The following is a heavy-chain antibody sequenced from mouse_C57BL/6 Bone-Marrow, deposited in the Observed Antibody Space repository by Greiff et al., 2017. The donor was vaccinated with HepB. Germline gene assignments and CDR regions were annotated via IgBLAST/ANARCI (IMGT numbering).Heavy chain of an antibody. J-gene: IGHJ3*01. V-gene: IGHV1-26*01. Sequence: VQLQQSGPELVKPGASVKISCKASGYTFTDYYLNWVKQSHGKSLEWIGDINPNNGGTSYNQKFKGKATLTVDKSSSTAYMELRSLTSEDSAVYNCARAGPFAYWGQGTLVTVSA. CDR2: INPNNGGT. CDR1: GYTFTDYY. CDR3: ARAGPFAY.